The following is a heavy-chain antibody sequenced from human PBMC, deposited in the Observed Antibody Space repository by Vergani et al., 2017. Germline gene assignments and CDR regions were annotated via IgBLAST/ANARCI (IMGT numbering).Heavy chain of an antibody. D-gene: IGHD5-24*01. V-gene: IGHV4-34*01. J-gene: IGHJ4*02. CDR1: GGSFSGYY. CDR3: ARGQTRRWPFDY. Sequence: QVQLQQWGAGLLKPSETLSLTCAVYGGSFSGYYWSWIRQPPGKGLEWIGEINHSGSTNYNPSLKSRVTRSVDTSKNQFSRKLSSVTAADTAVYYCARGQTRRWPFDYWGQGTLVTVSS. CDR2: INHSGST.